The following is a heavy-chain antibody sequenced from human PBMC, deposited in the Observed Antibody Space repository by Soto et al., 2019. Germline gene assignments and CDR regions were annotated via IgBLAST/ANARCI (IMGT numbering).Heavy chain of an antibody. Sequence: QLQLQESGSGLAKPSQTLSLTCAVSGGSISSGGYSWSWIRQPPGKGLEWIGYIYHSGSTYYNPSLKSRVTISVDRSKNQFSLKLSSVTAADTAVYYCARTSMAPPGAFDIWGQGTMVTVSS. J-gene: IGHJ3*02. CDR1: GGSISSGGYS. CDR2: IYHSGST. CDR3: ARTSMAPPGAFDI. V-gene: IGHV4-30-2*01.